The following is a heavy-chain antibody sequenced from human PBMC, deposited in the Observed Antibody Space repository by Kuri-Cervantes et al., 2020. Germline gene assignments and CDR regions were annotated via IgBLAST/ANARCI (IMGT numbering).Heavy chain of an antibody. D-gene: IGHD6-25*01. CDR1: GGSISSYY. V-gene: IGHV4-30-4*01. CDR3: ARGDIAANWFDP. Sequence: SETLSLTCTVSGGSISSYYWSWIRQPPGKGLEWIGYIYYSGSTYYNPSLKSRVTISVDTSKNQFSLKLSSVTAADTAVYYCARGDIAANWFDPWGQGTLVTVSS. CDR2: IYYSGST. J-gene: IGHJ5*02.